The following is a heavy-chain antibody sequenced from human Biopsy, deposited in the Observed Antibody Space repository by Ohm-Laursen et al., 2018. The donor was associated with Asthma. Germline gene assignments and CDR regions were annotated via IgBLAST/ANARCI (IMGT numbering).Heavy chain of an antibody. Sequence: SLRLSCAASGFSFSNFGMYWFRQAPGKGLEWVALISYDGREKGYVDSVKGRFTISRDNFRNTLYVEMSSLRPEDSATYYCAKDRFDGSVTSHYYYYGIDVWGQGTAVTVSS. CDR1: GFSFSNFG. V-gene: IGHV3-30*18. D-gene: IGHD3-10*01. CDR2: ISYDGREK. J-gene: IGHJ6*02. CDR3: AKDRFDGSVTSHYYYYGIDV.